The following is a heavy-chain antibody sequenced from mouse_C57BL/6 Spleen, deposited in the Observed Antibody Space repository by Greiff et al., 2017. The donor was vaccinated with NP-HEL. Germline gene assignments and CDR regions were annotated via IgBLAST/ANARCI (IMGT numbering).Heavy chain of an antibody. J-gene: IGHJ2*01. CDR1: GYTFTSYW. D-gene: IGHD2-2*01. CDR2: IDPSDSYT. CDR3: ASGGYGYDGTLGY. V-gene: IGHV1-69*01. Sequence: VQLQQPGAELVMPGASVKLSCKASGYTFTSYWMHWVKQRPGQGLEWIGEIDPSDSYTNYNQKFKGKSTLTVAKSSSTAYMQLSSLTSEDSAVDYWASGGYGYDGTLGYWGQGTTLTVSS.